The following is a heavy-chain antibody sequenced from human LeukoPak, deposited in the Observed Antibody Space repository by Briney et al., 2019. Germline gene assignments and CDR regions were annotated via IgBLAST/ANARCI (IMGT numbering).Heavy chain of an antibody. Sequence: GGSLRLSCAASGFTFSSYAMSWVRQAPGEGLVWVSTISGSSGSTYYADSVKGRFTISRDNSKNTLYLQMNSLRAEDTAVYYCASVLGGYNSGFDYWGQGTLVTVSS. CDR2: ISGSSGST. J-gene: IGHJ4*02. D-gene: IGHD5-24*01. CDR1: GFTFSSYA. V-gene: IGHV3-23*01. CDR3: ASVLGGYNSGFDY.